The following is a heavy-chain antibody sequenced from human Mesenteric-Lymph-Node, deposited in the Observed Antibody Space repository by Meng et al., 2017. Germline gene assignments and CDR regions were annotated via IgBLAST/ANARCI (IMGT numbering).Heavy chain of an antibody. Sequence: GESLKISCAASGIIFGLNGMHWVRQAPGKGLEWVAAISFDESEKHYADSVKGRFTISRDNSKNTLYLQMNSLRAEDTAVYYCANGYSPDYWGQGTLVTVSS. CDR2: ISFDESEK. D-gene: IGHD5-18*01. CDR3: ANGYSPDY. CDR1: GIIFGLNG. V-gene: IGHV3-30*18. J-gene: IGHJ4*02.